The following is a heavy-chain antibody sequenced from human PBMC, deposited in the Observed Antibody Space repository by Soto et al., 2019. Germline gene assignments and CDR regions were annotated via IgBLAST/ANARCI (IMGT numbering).Heavy chain of an antibody. CDR2: VYYTGST. V-gene: IGHV4-59*02. D-gene: IGHD6-19*01. CDR1: GGSVSGSY. J-gene: IGHJ4*02. CDR3: ARSVAVPGAHIDY. Sequence: SETLSLTCSVSGGSVSGSYWSWIRQSPGKGLEWLGYVYYTGSTNYSPSLRSRVSISVDTSKNEFSLRLSSVTAADTAVYFCARSVAVPGAHIDYWGQGTQVTVSS.